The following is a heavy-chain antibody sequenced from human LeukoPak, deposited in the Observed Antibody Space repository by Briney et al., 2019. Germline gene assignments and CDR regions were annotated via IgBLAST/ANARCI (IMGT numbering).Heavy chain of an antibody. V-gene: IGHV3-74*01. J-gene: IGHJ3*02. D-gene: IGHD6-19*01. CDR3: AREGYSSGWSLDAFDI. CDR1: GFTFSSYW. Sequence: GGSLRLSCAASGFTFSSYWMHWVRQAPGKGLVWVSRINRDGSSTTYADSVKGRFTISRDNARNTLDLQMNSLRAEDTAVYYCAREGYSSGWSLDAFDIWGQGTKVTVSS. CDR2: INRDGSST.